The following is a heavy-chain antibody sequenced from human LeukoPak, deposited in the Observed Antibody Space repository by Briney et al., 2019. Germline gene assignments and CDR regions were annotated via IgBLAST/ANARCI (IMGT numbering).Heavy chain of an antibody. J-gene: IGHJ4*02. CDR3: ARDRSVAAAGVHYFDY. V-gene: IGHV3-21*01. D-gene: IGHD6-13*01. CDR2: ISSSSSYI. Sequence: GGSLRLSCAASGFTFNTYTMNWVRQAPGKGLEWVSSISSSSSYIYYADSVKGRFTISRDNAKNSLYLQMNSLRAEDTAVYYCARDRSVAAAGVHYFDYWGQGTLVTVSS. CDR1: GFTFNTYT.